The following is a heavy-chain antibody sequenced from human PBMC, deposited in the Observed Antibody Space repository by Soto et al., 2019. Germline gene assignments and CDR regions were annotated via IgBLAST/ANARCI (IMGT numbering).Heavy chain of an antibody. CDR3: ARRWGEGRVDY. D-gene: IGHD3-10*01. V-gene: IGHV4-4*02. CDR1: GGSISSSNW. Sequence: QVQLQESGPGLVKPSGTLSLTCAVSGGSISSSNWWSWVRQPPGKGLQWIGEIYHSGSTNYIPSLKSPVTISVDKSRNKFSLKLSSVTAADTAVYYCARRWGEGRVDYWGQGTLVTVSS. J-gene: IGHJ4*02. CDR2: IYHSGST.